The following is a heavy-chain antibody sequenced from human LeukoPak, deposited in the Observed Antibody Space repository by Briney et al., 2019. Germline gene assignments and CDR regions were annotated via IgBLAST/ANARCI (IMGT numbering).Heavy chain of an antibody. CDR3: ARDGFKYSSGWSAPGWFDP. D-gene: IGHD6-19*01. V-gene: IGHV4-61*02. CDR1: GGSISSGGYS. J-gene: IGHJ5*02. CDR2: IYTSGST. Sequence: PSETLSLTCAVSGGSISSGGYSWSWIRQPAGKGLEWIGRIYTSGSTNYNPSLKSRVTMSVDTSKNQFSLKLSSVTAADTAVYYCARDGFKYSSGWSAPGWFDPWGQGTLVTVSS.